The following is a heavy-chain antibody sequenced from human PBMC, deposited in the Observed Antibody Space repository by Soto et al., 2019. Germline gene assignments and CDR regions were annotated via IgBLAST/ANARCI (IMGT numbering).Heavy chain of an antibody. CDR2: TYYSGYT. D-gene: IGHD4-17*01. V-gene: IGHV4-30-4*01. CDR1: GGSFSSGDYK. J-gene: IGHJ4*02. CDR3: ASSGDDVAFAY. Sequence: QVQLQESGPGLVKPSQTLSLTCTVSGGSFSSGDYKWSWIRQPPGKGMEWIGYTYYSGYTYNNPSLKSRITMSLGTSKRQSSLKLSSVTAADTAVYYCASSGDDVAFAYWGQGTLVTVS.